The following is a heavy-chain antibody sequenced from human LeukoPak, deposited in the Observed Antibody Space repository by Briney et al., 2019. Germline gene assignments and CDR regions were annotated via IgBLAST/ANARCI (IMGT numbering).Heavy chain of an antibody. Sequence: PGGSLRLSWAASGFTFSSYAMSWVRQAPGKGLEWVSGISGSGGSTYYADSVKGRFTISRDNSKNTLYLQMNSLRAEDTAVYYCAKHLVEGWFGSVGVWGKGTTITVSS. J-gene: IGHJ6*04. V-gene: IGHV3-23*01. CDR3: AKHLVEGWFGSVGV. CDR2: ISGSGGST. D-gene: IGHD3-10*01. CDR1: GFTFSSYA.